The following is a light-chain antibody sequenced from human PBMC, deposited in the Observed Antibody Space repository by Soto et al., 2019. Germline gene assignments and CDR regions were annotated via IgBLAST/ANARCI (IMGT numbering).Light chain of an antibody. CDR2: DAS. V-gene: IGKV3-11*01. CDR1: QSVNSNY. J-gene: IGKJ1*01. CDR3: QQRSNWPRT. Sequence: EMVMTQSPALLSVSPGESATLSCSASQSVNSNYLAWYQQKPGQAPRLLIYDASNRATGIPARFSGSGSGTDFTLTISSLEPEDFAVYYCQQRSNWPRTFGQGTKVDIK.